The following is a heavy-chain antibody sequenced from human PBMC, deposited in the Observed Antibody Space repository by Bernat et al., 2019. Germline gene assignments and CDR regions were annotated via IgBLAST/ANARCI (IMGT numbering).Heavy chain of an antibody. CDR2: IYYSGST. CDR3: ARATGEAFDI. D-gene: IGHD5-12*01. CDR1: GGSISSSSYY. Sequence: QLQLQESGPGLVKPSETLSLTCTVSGGSISSSSYYWGWIRQPPGKGLEWIGSIYYSGSTYYNPSLKSRVTISVDTSKRQFSLKLSSVTAEDTAVYYCARATGEAFDIWGQGTMVTVSS. J-gene: IGHJ3*02. V-gene: IGHV4-39*01.